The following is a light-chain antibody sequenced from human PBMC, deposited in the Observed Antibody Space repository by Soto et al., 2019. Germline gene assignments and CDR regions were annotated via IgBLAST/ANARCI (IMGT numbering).Light chain of an antibody. J-gene: IGLJ2*01. CDR2: EGS. CDR1: SSDVGSYNL. CDR3: CSYAGSSTFLV. Sequence: QSVLTQPASVSGSPGQSITISCTGTSSDVGSYNLVSWYQQHPGKAPKLMIYEGSKRPSGVSNRFSGSKSGNTASLTISGVHAEDEADYYCCSYAGSSTFLVFGGGTKVTVL. V-gene: IGLV2-23*03.